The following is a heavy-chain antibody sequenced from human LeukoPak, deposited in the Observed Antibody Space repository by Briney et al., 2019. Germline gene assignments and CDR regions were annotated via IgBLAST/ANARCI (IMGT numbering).Heavy chain of an antibody. J-gene: IGHJ4*02. CDR1: GYSFTSYW. D-gene: IGHD6-25*01. V-gene: IGHV5-51*01. Sequence: GESLKISCKCSGYSFTSYWIGWVRQMPGKGLEWMGIIYPGDSDTRYSPSFQGQVTISADKSISTAYLQWSSLKASDTAMYYCARPKDYSSAGEYYFDYWGQGTLVTVSS. CDR2: IYPGDSDT. CDR3: ARPKDYSSAGEYYFDY.